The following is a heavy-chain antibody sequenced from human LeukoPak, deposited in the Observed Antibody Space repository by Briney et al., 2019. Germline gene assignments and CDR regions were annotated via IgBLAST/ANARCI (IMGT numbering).Heavy chain of an antibody. J-gene: IGHJ6*02. V-gene: IGHV1-2*04. Sequence: ASVKVSCKASGYTFTGYYMHWVRQAPGQGLEWMGWINPNSGRTNYAQKFQGWVTMTRDTSISTAYMELSRLRSDDTAVYYCARERFPGHSSSGMDVWGQGTTVTVSS. CDR2: INPNSGRT. CDR3: ARERFPGHSSSGMDV. D-gene: IGHD6-13*01. CDR1: GYTFTGYY.